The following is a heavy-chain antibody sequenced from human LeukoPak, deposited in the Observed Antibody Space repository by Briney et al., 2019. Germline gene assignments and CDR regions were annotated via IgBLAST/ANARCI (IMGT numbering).Heavy chain of an antibody. CDR1: GFIFSSYE. Sequence: GGSLRLSCAASGFIFSSYEMNWVRQAPGKGLEWVSYISSSGSTIYYADSVKGRFTISRDNAKNSLYLQMNSLRAEDTAVYYCARKRGYFYYMDVWGKGTTVTVSS. J-gene: IGHJ6*03. CDR3: ARKRGYFYYMDV. CDR2: ISSSGSTI. V-gene: IGHV3-48*03.